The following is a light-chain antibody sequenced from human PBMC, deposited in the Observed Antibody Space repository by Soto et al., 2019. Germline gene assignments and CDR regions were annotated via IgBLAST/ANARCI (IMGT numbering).Light chain of an antibody. CDR2: DVS. CDR3: CSYAGSYTFVV. CDR1: SSDVGAYNY. J-gene: IGLJ2*01. V-gene: IGLV2-11*01. Sequence: QSALTQPRSVSGSPGQSVTISCTGTSSDVGAYNYVSWYQQHPGKAPKLMIYDVSKRPSGVPDRFSGSKSGNTASLTISGLQAEDEADYYYCSYAGSYTFVVFGGGTKLTVL.